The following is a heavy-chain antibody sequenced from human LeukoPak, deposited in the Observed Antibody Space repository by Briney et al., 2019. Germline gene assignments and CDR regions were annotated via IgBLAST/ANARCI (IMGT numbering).Heavy chain of an antibody. D-gene: IGHD3-10*01. CDR2: MNPNSGNT. J-gene: IGHJ4*02. V-gene: IGHV1-8*01. CDR1: GYTFTTYD. CDR3: ARANYYGSGKKDLDY. Sequence: ASVKVSCKASGYTFTTYDINWVRQATGQGHEWMRWMNPNSGNTGYAQKFQGRVTMTRNTSMSTAYMELNSLRSEDTAVYYCARANYYGSGKKDLDYWGQGTLVTVSS.